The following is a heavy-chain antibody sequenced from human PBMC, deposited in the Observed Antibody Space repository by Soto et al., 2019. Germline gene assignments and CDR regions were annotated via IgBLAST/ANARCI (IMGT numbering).Heavy chain of an antibody. Sequence: GGSLRLSCAASGFTFSSYAMHWVRQAPGKGLEWVAVISYDGSNKYYADSVKGRFTISRDNSKNTLYLQMNSLRAEDTAVYYCARVRSSGHDDYYYGMDVWGQGTTVTVSS. D-gene: IGHD3-10*01. CDR3: ARVRSSGHDDYYYGMDV. J-gene: IGHJ6*02. CDR2: ISYDGSNK. V-gene: IGHV3-30-3*01. CDR1: GFTFSSYA.